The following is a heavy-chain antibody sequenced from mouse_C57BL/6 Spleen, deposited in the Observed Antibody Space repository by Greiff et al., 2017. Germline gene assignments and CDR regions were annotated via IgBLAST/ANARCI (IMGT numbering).Heavy chain of an antibody. CDR2: LYPGDGAT. V-gene: IGHV1-82*01. Sequence: VQLQPSGPELVKPGASVKISCKASGYAFSSSWMNWVKQRPGKGLEWIGRLYPGDGATHYNGKFKGKATLTADKSSSTADMQLSSLTSEDSAVYFCARSPNYYGSRPYAMDYWGQGTSVTVSS. CDR3: ARSPNYYGSRPYAMDY. J-gene: IGHJ4*01. D-gene: IGHD1-1*01. CDR1: GYAFSSSW.